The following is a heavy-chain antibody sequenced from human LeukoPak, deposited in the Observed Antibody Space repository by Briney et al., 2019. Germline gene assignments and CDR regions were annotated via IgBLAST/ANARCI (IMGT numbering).Heavy chain of an antibody. J-gene: IGHJ3*02. CDR2: INPNSGGT. V-gene: IGHV1-2*02. Sequence: ASVKVSCKASGYTFTGYYMHGVRQAPGQGLEWMGWINPNSGGTNYAQKFRGRVTMTRDTSISTAYMELSRLRSDDTAVYYCARDREDIVVVPAAPSGAFDIWGQGTMVTVSS. CDR1: GYTFTGYY. D-gene: IGHD2-2*01. CDR3: ARDREDIVVVPAAPSGAFDI.